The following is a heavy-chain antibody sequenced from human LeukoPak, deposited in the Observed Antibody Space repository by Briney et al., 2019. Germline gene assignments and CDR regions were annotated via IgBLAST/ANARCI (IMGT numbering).Heavy chain of an antibody. CDR1: GFTFSRYD. V-gene: IGHV3-64*01. Sequence: GGSLRLSCAASGFTFSRYDMRWVRQAPGKGLEYVSSINSGGDSTYYANSVKGRFTMSRDNSKNTLYLQMGSLRPEDMAVYYCARGSSNYFHYYYMDVWGKGTTVTVSS. CDR2: INSGGDST. D-gene: IGHD4-11*01. J-gene: IGHJ6*03. CDR3: ARGSSNYFHYYYMDV.